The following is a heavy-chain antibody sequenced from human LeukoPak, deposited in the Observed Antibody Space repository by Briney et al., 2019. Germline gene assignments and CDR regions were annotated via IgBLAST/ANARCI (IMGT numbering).Heavy chain of an antibody. J-gene: IGHJ4*02. CDR3: ARDLSPVVRASPMGY. Sequence: GRSLRLSCAASGFTFSSYAMHWVRQAPGKGLEWVAVISYDGSNKYYADSVKGRFTISRDYSKNTLYLQMNSLRAEDTAVYYCARDLSPVVRASPMGYWGQGTLVTVSS. CDR1: GFTFSSYA. D-gene: IGHD3-10*01. V-gene: IGHV3-30-3*01. CDR2: ISYDGSNK.